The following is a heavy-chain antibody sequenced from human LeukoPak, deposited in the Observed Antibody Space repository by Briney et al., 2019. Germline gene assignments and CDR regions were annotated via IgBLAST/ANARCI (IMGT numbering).Heavy chain of an antibody. CDR3: ARDDYYDSSRSRDGAFDI. D-gene: IGHD3-22*01. J-gene: IGHJ3*02. CDR2: SLPIFGTA. CDR1: GGTFSSYA. Sequence: SVKVSCKASGGTFSSYAISWVRQAPGQGLEWMGRSLPIFGTANYAQKFQGRVTITTDESTSTAYMELSSLRSEDTAVYYCARDDYYDSSRSRDGAFDIWGQGTMVTVSS. V-gene: IGHV1-69*05.